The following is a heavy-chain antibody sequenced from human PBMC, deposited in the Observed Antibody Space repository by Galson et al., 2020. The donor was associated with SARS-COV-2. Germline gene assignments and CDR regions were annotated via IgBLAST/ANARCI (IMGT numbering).Heavy chain of an antibody. Sequence: GESLTTSCPGSGYSFTSYWIGWVRPMPGKGLELMGIIYPGDSATRDSPSFHGQVTISADKSISTAYLQWSSLKASDTARYYCARLLGYDDGFDIGGEGTMVTVSS. J-gene: IGHJ3*02. D-gene: IGHD5-12*01. CDR2: IYPGDSAT. CDR3: ARLLGYDDGFDI. CDR1: GYSFTSYW. V-gene: IGHV5-51*01.